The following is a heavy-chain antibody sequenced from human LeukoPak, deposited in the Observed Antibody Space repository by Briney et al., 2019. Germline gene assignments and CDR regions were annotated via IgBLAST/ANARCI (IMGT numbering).Heavy chain of an antibody. D-gene: IGHD3-22*01. CDR2: IYSDGST. Sequence: GGSLRLSCAASRFTVSDKYMSWVRQAPGKGLEWVSVIYSDGSTYYADSVKGRFTISRDDAKNSLYVQMKSLRAEDTAVYYCARATPHHAASLDSSGRNYWGQGTLVTVSS. J-gene: IGHJ4*02. CDR3: ARATPHHAASLDSSGRNY. V-gene: IGHV3-66*01. CDR1: RFTVSDKY.